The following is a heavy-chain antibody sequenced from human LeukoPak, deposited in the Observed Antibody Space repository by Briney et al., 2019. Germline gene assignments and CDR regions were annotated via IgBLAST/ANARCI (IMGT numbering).Heavy chain of an antibody. V-gene: IGHV4-4*07. J-gene: IGHJ4*02. CDR1: GGSISGTYY. CDR2: IYTSGST. Sequence: PSETLSLTCTVSGGSISGTYYWSWIRQPAGKGLEWIGRIYTSGSTNYDPSLKSRVTISVDKSNNQFSLMLSSVTAADTAVYYCARGKQYAVDYWGQGILATVSP. CDR3: ARGKQYAVDY. D-gene: IGHD6-19*01.